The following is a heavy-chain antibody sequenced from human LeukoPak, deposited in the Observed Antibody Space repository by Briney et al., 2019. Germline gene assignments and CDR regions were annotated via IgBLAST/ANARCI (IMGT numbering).Heavy chain of an antibody. Sequence: ASVKVSCKASGYTFTSYDINWVRQATGQGLEWMGWMNPNSGNTGYAQKFQGRVTITRNTSISTAYMELSSLRSEDTAVYYCASKGAGYCTSNSCQGAFDLWGQGTMVTVSS. J-gene: IGHJ3*01. CDR3: ASKGAGYCTSNSCQGAFDL. V-gene: IGHV1-8*03. D-gene: IGHD2-2*01. CDR1: GYTFTSYD. CDR2: MNPNSGNT.